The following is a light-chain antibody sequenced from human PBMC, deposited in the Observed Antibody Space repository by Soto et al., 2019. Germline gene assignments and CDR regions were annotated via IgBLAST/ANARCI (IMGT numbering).Light chain of an antibody. Sequence: DIQMTQSPSSLSASVGDRVTITCQASQDISNYLNWYQQKPGKAPMLLIYDASNLETGVPSRFSGSGSGTDFTFTISSLQPEDIATYYCQQYDNLLFTFGPGTKVYIK. CDR3: QQYDNLLFT. CDR2: DAS. J-gene: IGKJ3*01. CDR1: QDISNY. V-gene: IGKV1-33*01.